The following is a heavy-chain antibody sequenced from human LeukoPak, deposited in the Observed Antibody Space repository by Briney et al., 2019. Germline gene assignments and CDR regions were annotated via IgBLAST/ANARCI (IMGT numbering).Heavy chain of an antibody. V-gene: IGHV4-39*01. CDR3: ARHPRTQVWFGETLYYYYYIDV. Sequence: SETLSLTCTVSGGSFSSSSYYWGWIRQPPGKGLEWIGSLYYTGITYHNPSLKSRVTISVDTSKNQFSLKLSSVTAADTAVYYWARHPRTQVWFGETLYYYYYIDVWGKGSTVTVSS. D-gene: IGHD3-10*01. CDR1: GGSFSSSSYY. J-gene: IGHJ6*03. CDR2: LYYTGIT.